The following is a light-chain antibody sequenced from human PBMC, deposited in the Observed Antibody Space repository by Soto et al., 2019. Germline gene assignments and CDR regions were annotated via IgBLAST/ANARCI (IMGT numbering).Light chain of an antibody. Sequence: EIVLTQSPATLALAPGERATLSCRASQSISTYLAWYQQRPGQAPRLVINDASNRAPGISARFSGSGSGTDFTLTISSLEAEVFAVYYCQQRVDWPRTFGQGTRVEVK. J-gene: IGKJ1*01. CDR2: DAS. V-gene: IGKV3-11*01. CDR1: QSISTY. CDR3: QQRVDWPRT.